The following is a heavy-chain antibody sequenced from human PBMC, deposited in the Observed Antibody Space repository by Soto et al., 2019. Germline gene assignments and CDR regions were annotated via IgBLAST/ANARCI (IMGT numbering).Heavy chain of an antibody. V-gene: IGHV3-30-3*01. Sequence: QVQLVESGGGVVQPGRSLRLSCAASGFTFNNYAMHWVRQAPGKGLEWVAVISYDGFKKYYADSVKGRFTIYRDISKNTLYLKMNSLRAEATAIYYCARDLEVGARFDDWGQGTLVTVSS. J-gene: IGHJ4*02. CDR3: ARDLEVGARFDD. CDR2: ISYDGFKK. CDR1: GFTFNNYA.